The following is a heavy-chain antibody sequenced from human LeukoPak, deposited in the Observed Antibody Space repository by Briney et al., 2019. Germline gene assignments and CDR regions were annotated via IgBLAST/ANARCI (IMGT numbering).Heavy chain of an antibody. V-gene: IGHV3-21*01. J-gene: IGHJ5*02. CDR2: ISSSSSYI. CDR1: GFTFSSYS. Sequence: PGGSLRLSCAASGFTFSSYSMNWVRQAPGKGLEWVSSISSSSSYIYYADSVKVRFTISRDNAKNSLYLQMNSLRAEDTAVYYCARGHCSSTSCYGWFDPWGQGTLVTVSS. CDR3: ARGHCSSTSCYGWFDP. D-gene: IGHD2-2*01.